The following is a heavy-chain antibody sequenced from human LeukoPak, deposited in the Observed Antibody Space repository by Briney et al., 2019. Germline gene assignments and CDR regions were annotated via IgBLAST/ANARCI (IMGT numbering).Heavy chain of an antibody. CDR1: GFTVSSNY. D-gene: IGHD6-19*01. J-gene: IGHJ3*02. Sequence: GGSLRLSCAASGFTVSSNYMTWVRQAPGKGLEWVSVLYRGGSTYYADSVKGRFTISRDNSKNTLYLQMNSLRAEDTAVYYCTSVLAVAHLPLAFDIWGQGTVVTVSS. V-gene: IGHV3-53*01. CDR3: TSVLAVAHLPLAFDI. CDR2: LYRGGST.